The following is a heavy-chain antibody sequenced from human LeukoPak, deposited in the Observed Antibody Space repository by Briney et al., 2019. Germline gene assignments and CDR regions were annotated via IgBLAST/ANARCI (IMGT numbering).Heavy chain of an antibody. CDR1: GFTFSSYG. CDR2: ISYDGSNK. V-gene: IGHV3-30*18. D-gene: IGHD4-23*01. Sequence: GGSLRLSCAASGFTFSSYGMHWVRQAPGKGLEWVAVISYDGSNKYYADSVKGRFTISRDNSKNTLYLQMNSLRAEDTAVYYCAKGRGYGGNSVYYFDYWGQGTLVTVSS. CDR3: AKGRGYGGNSVYYFDY. J-gene: IGHJ4*02.